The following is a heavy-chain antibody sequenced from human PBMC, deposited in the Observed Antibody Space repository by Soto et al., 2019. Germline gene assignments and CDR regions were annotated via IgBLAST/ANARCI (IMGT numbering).Heavy chain of an antibody. Sequence: SETLSVPYTVSDGTIISHYRRWIRQTTGNGLVWIGYMYYFGSTNYNYNPSLKSRVTISVDTSKNQFSLKLSSVTAADTAVYYCARHSPDSDWLSQFDYWGQGTLVTVSS. J-gene: IGHJ4*02. CDR1: DGTIISHY. CDR3: ARHSPDSDWLSQFDY. D-gene: IGHD3-9*01. V-gene: IGHV4-59*08. CDR2: MYYFGST.